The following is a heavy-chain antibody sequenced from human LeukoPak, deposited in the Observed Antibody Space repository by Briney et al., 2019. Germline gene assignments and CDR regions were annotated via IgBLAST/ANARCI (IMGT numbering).Heavy chain of an antibody. V-gene: IGHV3-21*01. D-gene: IGHD3-3*01. CDR1: GFTFSSYS. J-gene: IGHJ4*02. CDR2: ISSSGSYI. CDR3: AREPRGDFWSGYPDY. Sequence: PGGSLRLSCAASGFTFSSYSMNWVRQAPGKGLEWVSSISSSGSYIYYADSVKGRFTISRDNAKNSLYLQMNSLRAEDTAVYYCAREPRGDFWSGYPDYWGQGTLVTVSS.